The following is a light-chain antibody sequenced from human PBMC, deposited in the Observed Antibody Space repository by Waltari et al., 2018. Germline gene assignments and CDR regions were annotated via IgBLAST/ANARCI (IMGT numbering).Light chain of an antibody. J-gene: IGKJ2*01. CDR2: DAS. CDR1: QSIHSNH. V-gene: IGKV3-20*01. Sequence: VLTQSPCPLSLFPGERNTHSCRAGQSIHSNHLAWYQQKPGQGPRLLIYDASSMATGIPDRFSGSGSGTDFTLTITRLEPEDFAVYYCQQFVSSPTTFGQGTKLEIE. CDR3: QQFVSSPTT.